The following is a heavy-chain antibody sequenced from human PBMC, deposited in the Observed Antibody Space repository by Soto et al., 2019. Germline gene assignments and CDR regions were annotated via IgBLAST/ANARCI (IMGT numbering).Heavy chain of an antibody. V-gene: IGHV3-48*01. CDR2: ITSSGSTT. CDR3: ARHPERIAEIGWFDP. J-gene: IGHJ5*02. CDR1: GFTFSSYS. Sequence: GGSLRLSCAASGFTFSSYSMNWVRQAPGKGLEWVSYITSSGSTTYYADSVKGRFTVSRDNAKNSLYLQMNSLRAEDTAVYYCARHPERIAEIGWFDPWGQGTQVTVSS. D-gene: IGHD6-13*01.